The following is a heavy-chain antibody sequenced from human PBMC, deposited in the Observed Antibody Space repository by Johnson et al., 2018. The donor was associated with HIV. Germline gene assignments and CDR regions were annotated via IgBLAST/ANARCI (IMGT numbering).Heavy chain of an antibody. CDR1: GFTFSSYG. J-gene: IGHJ3*01. CDR2: INTDGTIT. V-gene: IGHV3-74*02. CDR3: ARPSLTVYSSGWYD. D-gene: IGHD6-19*01. Sequence: VQLVESGGGLVQPGGSLRLSCAASGFTFSSYGMHWVRQAPGKGLEWVSRINTDGTITTYADSVKGRFTISRDNAKSTLYLQMNSLRAEDTAVYYCARPSLTVYSSGWYDWGQGTMVTVSS.